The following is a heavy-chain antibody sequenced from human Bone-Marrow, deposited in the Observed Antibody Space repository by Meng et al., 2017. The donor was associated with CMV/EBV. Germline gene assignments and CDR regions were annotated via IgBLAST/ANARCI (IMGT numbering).Heavy chain of an antibody. CDR3: ARGQRAVRGVDAFDI. J-gene: IGHJ3*02. V-gene: IGHV3-21*01. Sequence: GGSLRLSRAASGFTFSSYSMNWVRQAPGKGLEWVSSISSSSSYIYYADSVKGRFTISRDNAKNSLYLQMNSLRAEDTAVYYCARGQRAVRGVDAFDIWGQGTMVTVSS. CDR1: GFTFSSYS. D-gene: IGHD3-10*01. CDR2: ISSSSSYI.